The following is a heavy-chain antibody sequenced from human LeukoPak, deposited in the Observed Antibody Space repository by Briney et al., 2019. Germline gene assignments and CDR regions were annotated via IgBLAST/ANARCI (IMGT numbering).Heavy chain of an antibody. D-gene: IGHD3-10*01. Sequence: GASAKVSCKASGGTFSSYSISWVRQATGQGLEWMGWLNPNSGNSGYAKKFLGRVTMTRNTSISTAYMELSSLRSEDTAVYYCARGAYGSGSSYNYYGMDVWGQGTTVTVSS. CDR1: GGTFSSYS. J-gene: IGHJ6*02. V-gene: IGHV1-8*02. CDR3: ARGAYGSGSSYNYYGMDV. CDR2: LNPNSGNS.